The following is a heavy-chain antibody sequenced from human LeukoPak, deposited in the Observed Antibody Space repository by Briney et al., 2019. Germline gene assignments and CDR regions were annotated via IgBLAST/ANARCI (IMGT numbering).Heavy chain of an antibody. Sequence: SETLSLTCTVSGGSISSYYWSWIRQPPGKGLEWIGYIYYSGSTNYNPSLKSRVTISVDTSKNQFSLKLSSVTAADTAVYYCARLGYCSSTSCSHAYYYYYYYMDVWGKGTTVTVSS. CDR3: ARLGYCSSTSCSHAYYYYYYYMDV. D-gene: IGHD2-2*01. CDR2: IYYSGST. CDR1: GGSISSYY. V-gene: IGHV4-59*01. J-gene: IGHJ6*03.